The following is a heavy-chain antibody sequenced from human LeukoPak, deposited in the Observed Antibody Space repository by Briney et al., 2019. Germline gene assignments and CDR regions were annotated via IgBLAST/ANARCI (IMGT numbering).Heavy chain of an antibody. J-gene: IGHJ6*03. D-gene: IGHD3-22*01. CDR1: GFTFSSYG. Sequence: GGSLRLSCAASGFTFSSYGMHWVRQAPGKGLEWVAFIRYDGSNKYYADSVKGRFTISRDNSKNTLYLQMNSLRAEDTAVYYCAKDPTYTMTIKNYYMDVWGKGTTVTVSS. V-gene: IGHV3-30*02. CDR3: AKDPTYTMTIKNYYMDV. CDR2: IRYDGSNK.